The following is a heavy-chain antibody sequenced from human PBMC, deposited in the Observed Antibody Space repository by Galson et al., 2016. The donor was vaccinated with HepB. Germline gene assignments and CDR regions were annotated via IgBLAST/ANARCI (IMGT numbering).Heavy chain of an antibody. V-gene: IGHV1-18*01. CDR3: VRDRERSLDC. Sequence: SVKVSCKASGYTFTTYGITWVRQAPGQGLEWMGWISTHSGTTNHAQELQGRITMTTDTSERTAYMELANLKSDDTAVYYCVRDRERSLDCWGQGTLGSVSS. CDR2: ISTHSGTT. J-gene: IGHJ4*02. D-gene: IGHD1-26*01. CDR1: GYTFTTYG.